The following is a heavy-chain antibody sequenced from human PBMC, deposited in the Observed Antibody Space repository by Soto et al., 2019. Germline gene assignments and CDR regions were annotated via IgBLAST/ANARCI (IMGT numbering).Heavy chain of an antibody. CDR3: ARLLSSAFDI. V-gene: IGHV5-51*01. CDR2: IFLVDSDT. Sequence: GESLKISCQGSGYSFTSYWIGWVRQMPGKGLEWMGIIFLVDSDTRYSPSFQGQVIISADKSISTAYLQWSSLKASDTAMYYCARLLSSAFDIWGQGTMVTVSS. CDR1: GYSFTSYW. D-gene: IGHD1-26*01. J-gene: IGHJ3*02.